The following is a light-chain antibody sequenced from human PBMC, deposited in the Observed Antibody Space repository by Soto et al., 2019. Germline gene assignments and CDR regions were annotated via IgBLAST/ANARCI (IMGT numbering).Light chain of an antibody. CDR3: QEYNGISF. V-gene: IGKV3-15*01. CDR1: QDVGAD. CDR2: GTS. Sequence: TTQSPTSLSVSPGERVTISCRASQDVGADLAWYQQKPGQAPRLLIYGTSTRPTNIPARFSGSGSGTEFTLTISSLQSEDFAVYYCQEYNGISFFGQGTKVEIK. J-gene: IGKJ1*01.